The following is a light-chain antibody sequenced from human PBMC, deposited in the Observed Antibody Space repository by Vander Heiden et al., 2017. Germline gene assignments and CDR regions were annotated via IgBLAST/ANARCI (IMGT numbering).Light chain of an antibody. V-gene: IGLV1-40*01. CDR2: GNS. CDR3: QSYDSSLSGYV. Sequence: QSVLPQPPSVSSAPGPRVTITCTGTSSNIGAGYDVPWYQQLPGTAPKLLIYGNSNRPSGVPDRFSGSKSGTSASLAITGLQAEDEADYYCQSYDSSLSGYVFGTGTKVTVL. J-gene: IGLJ1*01. CDR1: SSNIGAGYD.